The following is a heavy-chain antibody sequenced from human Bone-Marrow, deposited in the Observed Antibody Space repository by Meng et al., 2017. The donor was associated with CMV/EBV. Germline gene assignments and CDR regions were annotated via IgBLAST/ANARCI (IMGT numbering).Heavy chain of an antibody. CDR2: IYPGDSDT. Sequence: GGSLRLSCKGSGYSFTSYWIGWVRQMPGKGLEWMGIIYPGDSDTRYSPSFQGQVTISADKSISTAYLQWSSLKASDTAMYYCARLAVVVPAAIWFDPWGQGTLVTVSS. CDR3: ARLAVVVPAAIWFDP. CDR1: GYSFTSYW. J-gene: IGHJ5*02. D-gene: IGHD2-2*01. V-gene: IGHV5-51*01.